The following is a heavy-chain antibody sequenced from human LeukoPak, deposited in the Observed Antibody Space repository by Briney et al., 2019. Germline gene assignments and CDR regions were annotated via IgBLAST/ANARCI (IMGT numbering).Heavy chain of an antibody. J-gene: IGHJ4*02. V-gene: IGHV1-69*05. CDR3: ARVPYCSSTSCYTPYHY. Sequence: SVKVSCKASGGTFSSYAISWVRQAPGQGLEWMGRIIPIFGTANYAQKFQGRVTITTDESTSTAYMELSSLRSEDTAVYYCARVPYCSSTSCYTPYHYWGQGTLVTVSS. D-gene: IGHD2-2*02. CDR2: IIPIFGTA. CDR1: GGTFSSYA.